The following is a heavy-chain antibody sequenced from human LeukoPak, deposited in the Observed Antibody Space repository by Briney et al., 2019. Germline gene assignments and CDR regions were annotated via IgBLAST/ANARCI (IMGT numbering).Heavy chain of an antibody. CDR2: IKQDGSEK. D-gene: IGHD2-15*01. CDR3: ARQFCSGGSCYSGDFFDY. CDR1: GFTFSSYW. Sequence: GGSLSLSCAASGFTFSSYWMSWVRQAPGKGLEWVANIKQDGSEKYYVDSVKGRFTISRDNAKNSLYLQMNSLRAEDTAVYYCARQFCSGGSCYSGDFFDYRGQGTLVTVSS. V-gene: IGHV3-7*01. J-gene: IGHJ4*02.